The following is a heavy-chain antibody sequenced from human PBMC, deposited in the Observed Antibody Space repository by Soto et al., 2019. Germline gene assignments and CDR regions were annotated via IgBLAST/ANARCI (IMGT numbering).Heavy chain of an antibody. CDR3: AKWGTTKFDY. CDR1: GGTFGSQG. J-gene: IGHJ4*02. CDR2: INPNSGGT. V-gene: IGHV1-2*02. Sequence: ASVKVSCKASGGTFGSQGIAWVRQAPGQGLEWMGWINPNSGGTNYAQKVQGRVTMTRDTSISTAYMELSRLRSDDTAVYYCAKWGTTKFDYWGQGTLVTVSS. D-gene: IGHD1-1*01.